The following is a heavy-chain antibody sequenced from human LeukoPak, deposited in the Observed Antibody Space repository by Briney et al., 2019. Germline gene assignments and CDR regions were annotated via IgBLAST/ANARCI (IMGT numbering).Heavy chain of an antibody. J-gene: IGHJ3*02. CDR3: ARGLQENLAWLTAFSAFDI. Sequence: ASVKVSCKASGYTFTSYGISWVRQAPGQGLEWMGWISAYNGNTNYAQKVQGRVTMTTDTSTSTAYMELRSLRSDDTAVYYCARGLQENLAWLTAFSAFDIWGQGTMVTVSS. CDR1: GYTFTSYG. D-gene: IGHD6-19*01. CDR2: ISAYNGNT. V-gene: IGHV1-18*01.